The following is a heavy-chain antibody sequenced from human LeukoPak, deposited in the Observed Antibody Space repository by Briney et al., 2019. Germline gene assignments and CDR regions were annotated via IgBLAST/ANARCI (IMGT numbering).Heavy chain of an antibody. V-gene: IGHV3-7*03. D-gene: IGHD3-3*01. CDR2: IKEDGSEK. J-gene: IGHJ4*02. Sequence: PGGSLRLSCEASGFTFSSHWMSWVRQAPGKGLEWVANIKEDGSEKYYVDSVKGRFTMSRDNAKNSLYLQMNSLRAEDTAIYYCARIFVDVSLATFAYWGQGALVTV. CDR3: ARIFVDVSLATFAY. CDR1: GFTFSSHW.